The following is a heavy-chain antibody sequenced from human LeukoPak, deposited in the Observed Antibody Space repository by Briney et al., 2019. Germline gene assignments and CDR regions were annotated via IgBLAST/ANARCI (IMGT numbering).Heavy chain of an antibody. CDR1: GFIVSSNY. Sequence: GGSLRLSCAASGFIVSSNYMSWVRQAPGTGLEWVSLIDSDVTTYYADSVKGRFTISRDISKNTLYLQMNTLRAEDTAVYYCARRERLGYSYGRGTLDIWGQGTKVTASS. CDR3: ARRERLGYSYGRGTLDI. CDR2: IDSDVTT. D-gene: IGHD5-18*01. J-gene: IGHJ3*02. V-gene: IGHV3-66*01.